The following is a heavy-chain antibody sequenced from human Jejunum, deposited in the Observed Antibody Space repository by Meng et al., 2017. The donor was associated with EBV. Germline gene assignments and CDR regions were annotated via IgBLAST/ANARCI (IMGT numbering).Heavy chain of an antibody. V-gene: IGHV1-3*04. J-gene: IGHJ4*02. CDR1: GYMFISYA. D-gene: IGHD2/OR15-2a*01. CDR3: ATGDDYGNSNFDY. Sequence: HGQVGQAGAEVEKPGASVKVSCKASGYMFISYARHWVRQAPGQRLEWMGWINIGNGNTKYSQKFHGRLTISRDTSANTAYLELSSLTSEDTAIYYCATGDDYGNSNFDYWGQGTVVTVSS. CDR2: INIGNGNT.